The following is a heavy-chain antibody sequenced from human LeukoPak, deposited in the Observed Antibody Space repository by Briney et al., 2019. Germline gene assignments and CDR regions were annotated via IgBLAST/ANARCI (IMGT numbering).Heavy chain of an antibody. Sequence: SETLSLTCAVYGGSFSGYYWSWIRHPPGKGLEWIGEINHSGSTNYNPSLKSRVTISVDTSKNQFSLKLSSVTAADTAVYYCAHLFKAAAPFDYWGQGTLVTISS. D-gene: IGHD6-13*01. CDR2: INHSGST. V-gene: IGHV4-34*01. CDR3: AHLFKAAAPFDY. J-gene: IGHJ4*02. CDR1: GGSFSGYY.